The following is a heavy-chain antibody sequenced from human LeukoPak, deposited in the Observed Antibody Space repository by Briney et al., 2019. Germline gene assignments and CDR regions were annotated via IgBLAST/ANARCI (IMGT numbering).Heavy chain of an antibody. J-gene: IGHJ4*02. Sequence: PGGSLRLSCAASGFTFSSYEMNWVRQAPGKGLEWVSYISSSGSTIYYADSVKGRFTISRDNSKNTLYLQMNSLRAEDTAVYYCARDSSGIAAQIDYWGQGTLVTVSS. CDR3: ARDSSGIAAQIDY. D-gene: IGHD6-13*01. CDR1: GFTFSSYE. CDR2: ISSSGSTI. V-gene: IGHV3-48*03.